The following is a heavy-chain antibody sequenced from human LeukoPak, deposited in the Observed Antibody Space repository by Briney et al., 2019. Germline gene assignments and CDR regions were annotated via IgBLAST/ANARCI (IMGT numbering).Heavy chain of an antibody. J-gene: IGHJ4*02. D-gene: IGHD2-2*01. Sequence: ASVKVSCKASGYSFTGYYMHWVRLAPGQGLEWMGWMNPNSGNTGYAQKFQGRVTMTGDTSISTAYMELSSLISEDTAVYYCARAIRNQLLSDYWGQGTLVTVSS. CDR3: ARAIRNQLLSDY. V-gene: IGHV1-8*02. CDR2: MNPNSGNT. CDR1: GYSFTGYY.